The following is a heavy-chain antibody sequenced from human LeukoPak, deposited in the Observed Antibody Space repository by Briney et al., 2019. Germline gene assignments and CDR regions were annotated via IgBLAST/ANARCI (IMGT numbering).Heavy chain of an antibody. V-gene: IGHV3-53*01. D-gene: IGHD3-16*01. CDR1: GFTVSSND. CDR2: IYSGGSV. J-gene: IGHJ4*02. Sequence: PGGSLRLSCAASGFTVSSNDMSWVRQAPGKGLEWVSTIYSGGSVYYADSVRGRFTISRDNSKNTLYLQMNSLRAEDTAVYYCARHWGISTRDFEYWGQGTLVTVSS. CDR3: ARHWGISTRDFEY.